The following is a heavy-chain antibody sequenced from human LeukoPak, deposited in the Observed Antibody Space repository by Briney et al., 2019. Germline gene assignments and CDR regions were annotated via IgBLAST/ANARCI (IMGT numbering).Heavy chain of an antibody. CDR3: ARAVAVRDYGDYPWFDP. CDR1: GGSISSDY. Sequence: SETLSLTCTVSGGSISSDYWSWIRQPPGKGLEWIGYIYYSGSTNYNPSLKSRVTISVDTSKNQFSLKLSSVTAADTAVYYCARAVAVRDYGDYPWFDPWGQGTLVTVSS. D-gene: IGHD4-17*01. CDR2: IYYSGST. J-gene: IGHJ5*02. V-gene: IGHV4-59*01.